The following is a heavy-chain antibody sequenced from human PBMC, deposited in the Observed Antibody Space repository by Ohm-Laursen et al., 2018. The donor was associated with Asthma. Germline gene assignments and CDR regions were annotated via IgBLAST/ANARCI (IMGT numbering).Heavy chain of an antibody. V-gene: IGHV3-30*03. CDR1: GFTFSSYG. D-gene: IGHD3-9*01. J-gene: IGHJ3*02. Sequence: SLRLSCAASGFTFSSYGMHWVRQAPGKGLEWVAVISYDGSNKYYADSVKGRFTISRDNSKNTLYLQMNSLRAEDTAVYYCARDWYFDWLLSNGDAFDIWGQGTMVTVSS. CDR3: ARDWYFDWLLSNGDAFDI. CDR2: ISYDGSNK.